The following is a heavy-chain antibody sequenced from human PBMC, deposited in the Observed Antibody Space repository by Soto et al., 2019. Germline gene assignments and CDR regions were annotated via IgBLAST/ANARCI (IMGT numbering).Heavy chain of an antibody. D-gene: IGHD2-15*01. CDR1: GGSFSGYY. CDR2: INHSGST. J-gene: IGHJ6*02. CDR3: ARLSKLYRYYYYYGMDV. V-gene: IGHV4-34*01. Sequence: SETLSLTCAVYGGSFSGYYWSWIRQSPGKGLEWIGEINHSGSTNYNPSLKSRVTISVDTSKNQFSLKLSSVTAADTAVYYCARLSKLYRYYYYYGMDVWGQGTTVTVSS.